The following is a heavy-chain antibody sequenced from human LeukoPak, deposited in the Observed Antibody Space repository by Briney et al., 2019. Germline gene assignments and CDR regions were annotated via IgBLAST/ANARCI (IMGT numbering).Heavy chain of an antibody. D-gene: IGHD4-17*01. CDR3: ARGSSTTVTPLGY. V-gene: IGHV4-59*01. J-gene: IGHJ4*02. CDR2: IYYSGST. CDR1: GGSISSYY. Sequence: SETLSLTCTVSGGSISSYYWSWIRQPPGKGLEWIGYIYYSGSTNYNPSLKSRVTISVDTSKNQFSLKLRSVTAADTAVYYCARGSSTTVTPLGYWGQGTLVTVSS.